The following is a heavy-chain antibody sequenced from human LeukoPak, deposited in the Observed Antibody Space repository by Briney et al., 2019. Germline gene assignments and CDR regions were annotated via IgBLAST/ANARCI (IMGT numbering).Heavy chain of an antibody. CDR1: GGSFSGYY. V-gene: IGHV4-34*01. D-gene: IGHD5-24*01. J-gene: IGHJ4*02. Sequence: PSETLSLTCAVYGGSFSGYYWSWIRRPPGKGLEWIGEINHSGSTNYNPSLKSRVTISVDTSKNQFSLKLSSVTAADTAVYYCARGPSPCRYKGDWGQGTLVTVSS. CDR3: ARGPSPCRYKGD. CDR2: INHSGST.